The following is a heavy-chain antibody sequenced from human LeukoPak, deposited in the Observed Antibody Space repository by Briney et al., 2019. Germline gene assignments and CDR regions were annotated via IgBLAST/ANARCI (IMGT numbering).Heavy chain of an antibody. CDR3: ARDCSSTNCYVSYYYYGMDV. Sequence: SVKVSCKASGGTFSNHAITWVRQAPGQGLEWMGGIIPVFGTASYAQKFQGRLTITADESTLTAYMELSSLRSEDTAVYYCARDCSSTNCYVSYYYYGMDVWGQGTTVTVSS. CDR1: GGTFSNHA. V-gene: IGHV1-69*13. J-gene: IGHJ6*02. CDR2: IIPVFGTA. D-gene: IGHD2-2*01.